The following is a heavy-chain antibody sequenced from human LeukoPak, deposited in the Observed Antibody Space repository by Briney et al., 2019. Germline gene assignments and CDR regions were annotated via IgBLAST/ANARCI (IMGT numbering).Heavy chain of an antibody. CDR2: ISGSGGST. CDR3: ARGGPSTAFDI. V-gene: IGHV3-23*01. Sequence: GGSLRLSCAASGFTFSSYATSWVRQAPGKELEWVSAISGSGGSTYYADSVKGRFTIPRDNSKNTLYLQMNSLRAEDTAVYYCARGGPSTAFDIWGQGTMVTVSS. J-gene: IGHJ3*02. D-gene: IGHD3-10*01. CDR1: GFTFSSYA.